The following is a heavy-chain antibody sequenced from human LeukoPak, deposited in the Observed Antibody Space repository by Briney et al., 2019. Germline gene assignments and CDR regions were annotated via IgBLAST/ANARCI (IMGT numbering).Heavy chain of an antibody. CDR1: GFTFSEYW. V-gene: IGHV3-7*01. CDR2: IKQDGSEK. D-gene: IGHD5-18*01. CDR3: ARGRGYSYSGY. Sequence: QSGGSLRLSCAASGFTFSEYWMSWVRQAPGKGLEWVATIKQDGSEKYYVDSVKGRFTISRDNAKNSLYVQMNSLRAEDTAVYYCARGRGYSYSGYWGQGTLVTVSS. J-gene: IGHJ4*02.